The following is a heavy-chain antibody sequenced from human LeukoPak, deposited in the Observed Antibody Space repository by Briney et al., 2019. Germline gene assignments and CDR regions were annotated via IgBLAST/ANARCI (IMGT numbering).Heavy chain of an antibody. CDR1: GFIVDYNY. Sequence: GGSLRLSCAASGFIVDYNYMSWIRQAPGKGLEWISVIYSGGVIYYADSVKGRFTISRDNSKNTLYLQMSSLRAEDTAVYYCVKITSVTGGDCWGQGTRLTVSS. J-gene: IGHJ4*02. V-gene: IGHV3-53*05. CDR3: VKITSVTGGDC. D-gene: IGHD1-1*01. CDR2: IYSGGVI.